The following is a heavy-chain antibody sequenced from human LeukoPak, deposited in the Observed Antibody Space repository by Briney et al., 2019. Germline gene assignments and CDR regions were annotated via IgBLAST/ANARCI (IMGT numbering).Heavy chain of an antibody. V-gene: IGHV3-7*01. CDR1: GFTFSSYW. CDR2: INQTGSEK. CDR3: AKDSRDYTKYRFDF. Sequence: GGSLRLSCAASGFTFSSYWMSWVRQAPGKGLEWVANINQTGSEKYFVDSVKGRFTISRDNAKNSLYLQMNSLRAEDAAVYYCAKDSRDYTKYRFDFWGQGTLVTVSS. J-gene: IGHJ4*02. D-gene: IGHD4-11*01.